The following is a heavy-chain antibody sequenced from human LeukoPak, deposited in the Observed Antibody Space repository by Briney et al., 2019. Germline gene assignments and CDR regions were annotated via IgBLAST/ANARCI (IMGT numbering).Heavy chain of an antibody. CDR2: IWYDGSNQ. CDR1: RFTFRSYG. V-gene: IGHV3-33*01. D-gene: IGHD6-13*01. J-gene: IGHJ4*02. Sequence: GGSLRLSCVASRFTFRSYGMHWVRQAPGKGLEWVAVIWYDGSNQYYADPVKGRFTISRDNSKNTVWLQMSSLRVEDTAVYYCTRDSAAAFDYWGQGTLVTVSS. CDR3: TRDSAAAFDY.